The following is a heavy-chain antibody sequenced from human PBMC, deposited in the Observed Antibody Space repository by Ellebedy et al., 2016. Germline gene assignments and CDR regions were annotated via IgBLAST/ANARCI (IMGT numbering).Heavy chain of an antibody. D-gene: IGHD3-3*01. CDR3: ASYDFWSGWGLDY. CDR2: IYTSGST. CDR1: GGSISSYY. V-gene: IGHV4-4*07. J-gene: IGHJ4*02. Sequence: SETLSLTXTVPGGSISSYYWSWIRQPAGKGLEWIGRIYTSGSTNYNPSLKSRVTMSVDTSKNQFSLKLSSVTAADTAVYYCASYDFWSGWGLDYWGQGTLVTVSS.